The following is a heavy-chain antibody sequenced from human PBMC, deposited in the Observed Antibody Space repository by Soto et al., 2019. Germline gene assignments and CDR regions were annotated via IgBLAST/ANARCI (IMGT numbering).Heavy chain of an antibody. Sequence: QVHLVQSGAEVKRAGASVTVSCKASGYIFSDYYIHWVRQAPGQGLQWMGCINPKSGDRRYAQMFRGWVFMTRDTSISTAYMEVSGLKSDDTAVYFCARGAEVGIELAAFDQWGQGTLVTVSA. V-gene: IGHV1-2*04. CDR3: ARGAEVGIELAAFDQ. CDR1: GYIFSDYY. D-gene: IGHD2-8*02. CDR2: INPKSGDR. J-gene: IGHJ4*02.